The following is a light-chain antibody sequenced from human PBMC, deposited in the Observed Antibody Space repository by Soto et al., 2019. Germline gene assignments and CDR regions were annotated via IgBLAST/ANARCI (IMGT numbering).Light chain of an antibody. CDR1: QSISSW. V-gene: IGKV1-5*01. Sequence: DIQMTQSPSTLSASVGDRVTITCRASQSISSWLAWYQQKPGKAPKLLIYGAFRLERGVASRFSSSGSGTEFTLTISSLQPDDFATYYCQQYNSYSGTFGQGSKLEIK. CDR3: QQYNSYSGT. J-gene: IGKJ2*01. CDR2: GAF.